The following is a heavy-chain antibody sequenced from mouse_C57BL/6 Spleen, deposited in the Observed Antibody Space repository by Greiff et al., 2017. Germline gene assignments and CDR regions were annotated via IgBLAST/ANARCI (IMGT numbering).Heavy chain of an antibody. CDR3: ARYYDYDDYFDY. CDR2: IYPSDSET. D-gene: IGHD2-4*01. Sequence: QVQLQQPGAELVRPGSSVKLSCKASGYTFTSYWMDWVKQRHGQGLEWIGNIYPSDSETHYNQKFKDKATLTVDKASSTAYMQLSSLTSEDSAVYYCARYYDYDDYFDYWGQGTTLTVSS. V-gene: IGHV1-61*01. J-gene: IGHJ2*01. CDR1: GYTFTSYW.